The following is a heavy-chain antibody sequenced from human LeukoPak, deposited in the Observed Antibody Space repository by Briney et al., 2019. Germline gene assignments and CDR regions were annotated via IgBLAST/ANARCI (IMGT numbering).Heavy chain of an antibody. CDR2: ISYDGSNK. CDR3: AREDGSGSYSPYYFDY. CDR1: GFTFSSYA. Sequence: GGSLRLSCAASGFTFSSYAMHWVRQAPGKGLEWVAVISYDGSNKYYADSVKGRFTISRDNSKNTLYLQMNSLRAEDTAVYYCAREDGSGSYSPYYFDYWGQGTLVTVSS. J-gene: IGHJ4*02. V-gene: IGHV3-30*04. D-gene: IGHD3-10*01.